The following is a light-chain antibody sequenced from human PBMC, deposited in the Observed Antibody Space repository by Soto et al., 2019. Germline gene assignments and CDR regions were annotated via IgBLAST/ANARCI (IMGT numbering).Light chain of an antibody. Sequence: AIQLTQSPSSLSASAGDRVSITCRASQGISSALAWYQHKPGKPPKLLIYDASSLQSGVPSRFSGSESGTDCTLTISSLQPDDFALYYCQQLNTFPFTFGQGTRLEI. CDR2: DAS. CDR3: QQLNTFPFT. CDR1: QGISSA. J-gene: IGKJ5*01. V-gene: IGKV1-13*02.